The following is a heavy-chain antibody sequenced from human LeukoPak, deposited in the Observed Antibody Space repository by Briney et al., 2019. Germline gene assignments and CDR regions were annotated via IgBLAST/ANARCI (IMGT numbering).Heavy chain of an antibody. CDR1: GYTFTNYW. Sequence: GESLKISCEASGYTFTNYWIGWVRQMPGKGMEWMGIIYPDDSDTKYSPSFQGQVTISADKSISTAYLQWSSLKAADTAMYYCARSRDSSGYYYLIWGQGTLVTVSS. V-gene: IGHV5-51*01. CDR2: IYPDDSDT. J-gene: IGHJ4*02. CDR3: ARSRDSSGYYYLI. D-gene: IGHD3-22*01.